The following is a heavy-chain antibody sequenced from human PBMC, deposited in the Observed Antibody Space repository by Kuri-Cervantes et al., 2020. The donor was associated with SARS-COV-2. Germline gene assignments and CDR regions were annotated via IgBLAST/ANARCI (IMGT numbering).Heavy chain of an antibody. CDR2: IRYDGSKQ. CDR3: AKDLGGYDRGAFDI. V-gene: IGHV3-30*02. J-gene: IGHJ3*02. CDR1: GFTFSSYG. Sequence: GGSLRLSCAASGFTFSSYGMHWVRQAPGKGLEWVAFIRYDGSKQYYADSVKGRFTISRDNSKNTLYLQMNSLRAEDTAVYYCAKDLGGYDRGAFDIWGQGTMVTVSS. D-gene: IGHD5-12*01.